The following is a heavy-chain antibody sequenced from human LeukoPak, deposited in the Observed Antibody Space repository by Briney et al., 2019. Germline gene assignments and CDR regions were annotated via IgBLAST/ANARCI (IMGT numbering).Heavy chain of an antibody. V-gene: IGHV4-30-4*01. CDR2: IYYSGST. D-gene: IGHD4-17*01. Sequence: SQTLSLTCTVSGGSISSGDYCWGWIRQPPGKGLEWIGYIYYSGSTYYNPSRKGRVTISVDTSKNQSSLKLSSVPAAETAVYYGARWHYGANLFDYWGQGTLVTVSS. CDR1: GGSISSGDYC. CDR3: ARWHYGANLFDY. J-gene: IGHJ4*02.